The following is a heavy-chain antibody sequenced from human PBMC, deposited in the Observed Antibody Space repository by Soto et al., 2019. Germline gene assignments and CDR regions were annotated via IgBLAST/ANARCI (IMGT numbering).Heavy chain of an antibody. CDR1: GFTFSSYG. J-gene: IGHJ6*02. V-gene: IGHV3-30*18. D-gene: IGHD3-9*01. CDR3: AKGDFEVIASYYYYGMDV. Sequence: PGGSLRLSCAASGFTFSSYGMHWVRQAPGRGLEWVAVISYDGSNKYYADSVKGRFTLSRDNSKNTLYLQMNSLRAEDTAVYYCAKGDFEVIASYYYYGMDVWGQGTTVTVSS. CDR2: ISYDGSNK.